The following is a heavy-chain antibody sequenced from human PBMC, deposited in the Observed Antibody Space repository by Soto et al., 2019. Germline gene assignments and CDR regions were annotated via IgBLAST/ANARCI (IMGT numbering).Heavy chain of an antibody. V-gene: IGHV1-24*01. CDR1: GYTLTELS. Sequence: ASVKVSCKVAGYTLTELSIHWVLLAPGKGLEWMGGFDPEDGETIYAQKFQGRVTMTEDTSTDTAYMELSSLRSEDTAVFYCATASSGSSVAYWFDHWGQGTLVNVS. J-gene: IGHJ5*02. CDR3: ATASSGSSVAYWFDH. D-gene: IGHD1-26*01. CDR2: FDPEDGET.